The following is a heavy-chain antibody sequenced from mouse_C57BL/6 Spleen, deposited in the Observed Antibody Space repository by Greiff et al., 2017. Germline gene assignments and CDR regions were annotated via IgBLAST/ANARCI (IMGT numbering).Heavy chain of an antibody. J-gene: IGHJ4*01. CDR3: NYYYGSTGDY. CDR2: IDPEDGDT. D-gene: IGHD1-1*01. Sequence: DVHLVESGAELVRPGASVKLSCTASGFNIKDYYMHWVKQRPEQGLEWIGRIDPEDGDTEYAPKFQGKATMTADTSSNTAYLQLRSLTSEDTAVYYCNYYYGSTGDYWGQGTSVTVSS. V-gene: IGHV14-1*01. CDR1: GFNIKDYY.